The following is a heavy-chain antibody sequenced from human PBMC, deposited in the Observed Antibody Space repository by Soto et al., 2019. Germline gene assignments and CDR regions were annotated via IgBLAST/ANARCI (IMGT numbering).Heavy chain of an antibody. Sequence: PSETLSLTCTVSGGSISSSSYCWGWIRQPPGKGLEWIGSIYYSGSTYYNPSLKSRVTISVDTSKNQFSLKLSSVTAADTAVYYCLTVVTPYNWFDPWGQGTLVTVSS. CDR2: IYYSGST. V-gene: IGHV4-39*01. D-gene: IGHD2-15*01. CDR1: GGSISSSSYC. CDR3: LTVVTPYNWFDP. J-gene: IGHJ5*02.